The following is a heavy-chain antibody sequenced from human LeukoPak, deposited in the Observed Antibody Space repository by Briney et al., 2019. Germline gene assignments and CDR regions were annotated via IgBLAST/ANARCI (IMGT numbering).Heavy chain of an antibody. CDR2: INHSGST. CDR3: ARGGRYYDILTGYWSPRDY. V-gene: IGHV4-34*01. CDR1: GGSFSGHY. J-gene: IGHJ4*02. D-gene: IGHD3-9*01. Sequence: SETLSLTCAVYGGSFSGHYWSWIRQPPGKGLEWIGEINHSGSTNYNPSLKSRVTISVDTSKNQFSLKLSSVTAADTAVYYCARGGRYYDILTGYWSPRDYWGQGTLVTVSS.